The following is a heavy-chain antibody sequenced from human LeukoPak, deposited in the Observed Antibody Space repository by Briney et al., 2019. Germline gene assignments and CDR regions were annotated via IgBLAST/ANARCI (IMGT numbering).Heavy chain of an antibody. D-gene: IGHD3-3*01. CDR2: IILIFGTA. CDR3: ARVFWSGYTQRYNWFDP. Sequence: ASVKVSCKASGGTFSSYAISWVRQAPGQGLEWMGGIILIFGTANYAQKFQGRVTITTDESTSTAYMELSSLRSEDTAVYYCARVFWSGYTQRYNWFDPWGQGTLVTVSS. V-gene: IGHV1-69*05. CDR1: GGTFSSYA. J-gene: IGHJ5*02.